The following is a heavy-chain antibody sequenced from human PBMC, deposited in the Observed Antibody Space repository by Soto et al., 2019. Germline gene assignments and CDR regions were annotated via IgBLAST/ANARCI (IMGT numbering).Heavy chain of an antibody. D-gene: IGHD6-13*01. CDR3: AKRTLSSNCSDY. CDR1: GFTFSSYA. V-gene: IGHV3-23*01. J-gene: IGHJ4*02. CDR2: ISGSGGST. Sequence: PGGSLRLSCAASGFTFSSYAMSWVRLAPGKGLEWVSAISGSGGSTYYADSVKGRFTISRDNSRNTLYLQMNSLRAEDTAVYYCAKRTLSSNCSDYWGQGTLVTVSS.